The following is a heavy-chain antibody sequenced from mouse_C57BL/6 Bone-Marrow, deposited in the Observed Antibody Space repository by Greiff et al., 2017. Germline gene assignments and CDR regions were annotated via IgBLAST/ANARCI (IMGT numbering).Heavy chain of an antibody. V-gene: IGHV1-19*01. Sequence: EVQLQQSGPVLVKPGASVKMSCKASGYTFTDYYMNWVKQSHGKSLEWIGVINPYNGGTSYNQKFTGKATLTVDKSSSTAYMELNSLTSEDSAVYYCARSVITTVVAPFAYWGQGTLVTVSA. D-gene: IGHD1-1*01. J-gene: IGHJ3*01. CDR2: INPYNGGT. CDR3: ARSVITTVVAPFAY. CDR1: GYTFTDYY.